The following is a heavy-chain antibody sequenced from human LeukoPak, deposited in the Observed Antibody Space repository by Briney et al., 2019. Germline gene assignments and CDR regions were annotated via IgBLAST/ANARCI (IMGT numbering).Heavy chain of an antibody. J-gene: IGHJ3*02. Sequence: SETLSLTCTVSGGSVSSGSYYWSWIRQPPGKGLEWIGYIHYSGSTNYNPSLKSRVTISVDTSKNQFSLKLSSVTAADTAVYYCARGGGSYGFVLGAFDIWGQGTMVTVSS. D-gene: IGHD1-26*01. V-gene: IGHV4-61*01. CDR1: GGSVSSGSYY. CDR2: IHYSGST. CDR3: ARGGGSYGFVLGAFDI.